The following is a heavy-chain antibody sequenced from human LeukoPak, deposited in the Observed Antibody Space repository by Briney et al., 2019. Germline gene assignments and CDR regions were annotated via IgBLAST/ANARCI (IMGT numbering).Heavy chain of an antibody. CDR3: ARGQRLGS. CDR1: GFSFSTSY. D-gene: IGHD3-9*01. CDR2: IKQDGSEK. V-gene: IGHV3-7*01. J-gene: IGHJ4*02. Sequence: GGSLRLSCAASGFSFSTSYMNWVRQAPGKGLEWVANIKQDGSEKYYVDSVKGRFTISRDNAKNSLYLQMNNLRVEDTAVYFCARGQRLGSWGQGTLVIVSS.